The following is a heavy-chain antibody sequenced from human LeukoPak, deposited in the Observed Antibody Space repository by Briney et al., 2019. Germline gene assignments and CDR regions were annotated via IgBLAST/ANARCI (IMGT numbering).Heavy chain of an antibody. CDR3: AKTPVYTRGGPLYYFDY. J-gene: IGHJ4*02. CDR2: ISGSGGST. Sequence: PGGSLRVSCAASGFTFSSYAMSWVRQAPGKGLEWVSAISGSGGSTYYADSVKGRFTISRDNSKNTLYLQMNSLRAEDTAVYYCAKTPVYTRGGPLYYFDYWGQGTLVTVSS. CDR1: GFTFSSYA. D-gene: IGHD1-14*01. V-gene: IGHV3-23*01.